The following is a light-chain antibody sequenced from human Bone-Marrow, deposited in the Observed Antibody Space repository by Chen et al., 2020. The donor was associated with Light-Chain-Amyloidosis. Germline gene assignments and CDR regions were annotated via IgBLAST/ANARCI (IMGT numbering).Light chain of an antibody. V-gene: IGLV3-25*03. CDR1: DLPTKY. CDR2: RDT. CDR3: QSADSSGTYEVI. Sequence: SYELTQPPSVSVSPGQTARITCSGDDLPTKYAKWYQQKPGQAPVLVIHRDTERPSGFSERFSGSSSGTTATLTISGGQAEDEADYHCQSADSSGTYEVIFGGGTKLTVL. J-gene: IGLJ2*01.